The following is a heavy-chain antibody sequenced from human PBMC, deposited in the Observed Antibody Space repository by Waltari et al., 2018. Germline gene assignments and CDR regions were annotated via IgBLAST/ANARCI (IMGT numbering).Heavy chain of an antibody. Sequence: EVQLVQSGAEVKKPEESLRISCEGSGYSFTSHWISWVRQMPGKGLEGVGRSDPSDTFRTYGPAFEGHVTSSVDQSLRTAYLQWDSLKASDTAIYYCVRHRTTYPLEIDYWGQGTLVTVSS. CDR2: SDPSDTFR. V-gene: IGHV5-10-1*01. D-gene: IGHD2-2*01. CDR1: GYSFTSHW. J-gene: IGHJ4*02. CDR3: VRHRTTYPLEIDY.